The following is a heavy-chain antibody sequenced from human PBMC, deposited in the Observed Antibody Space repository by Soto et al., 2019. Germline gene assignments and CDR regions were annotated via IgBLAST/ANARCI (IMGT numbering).Heavy chain of an antibody. CDR3: ARDLAAHWDYGMDV. CDR1: VFTFSSYW. Sequence: PVGSLRLSCASSVFTFSSYWMHCVRQSPGKWLVWVSRINSDGSSTSYADSVKGRFTISRDNAKNTLYLQMNSLRAEDTAVYYCARDLAAHWDYGMDVWGQGTTVTVS. CDR2: INSDGSST. V-gene: IGHV3-74*01. D-gene: IGHD6-13*01. J-gene: IGHJ6*02.